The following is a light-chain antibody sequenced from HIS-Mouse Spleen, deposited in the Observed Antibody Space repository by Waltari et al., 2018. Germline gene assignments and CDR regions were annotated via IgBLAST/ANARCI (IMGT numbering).Light chain of an antibody. CDR2: DVS. Sequence: QSALTQPRSVSGSPGQSVTISCTGTSSDVGGYHYVSWYQQHPGKAPKLMIYDVSKQPAGVPERFSGSKSGNTASLTISGLQAEDEADYYCCSYAGSPLYVFGTGTKVTVL. CDR3: CSYAGSPLYV. V-gene: IGLV2-11*01. J-gene: IGLJ1*01. CDR1: SSDVGGYHY.